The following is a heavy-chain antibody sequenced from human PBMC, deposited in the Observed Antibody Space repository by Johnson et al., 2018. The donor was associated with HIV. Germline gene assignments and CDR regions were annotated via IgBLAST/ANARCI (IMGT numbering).Heavy chain of an antibody. D-gene: IGHD4-23*01. CDR3: VKGRRWLPYGGAFDI. Sequence: QLVESGGGVVRPGGSLRLSCAASGFTFDDNTMHWVRQAPGKGLEWVSLISWDGGSTYYADSVKGRFTISRDNSKNSLYLQMNSLRTEDTALYYCVKGRRWLPYGGAFDIWGRGTKVIVSS. CDR1: GFTFDDNT. CDR2: ISWDGGST. J-gene: IGHJ3*02. V-gene: IGHV3-43*01.